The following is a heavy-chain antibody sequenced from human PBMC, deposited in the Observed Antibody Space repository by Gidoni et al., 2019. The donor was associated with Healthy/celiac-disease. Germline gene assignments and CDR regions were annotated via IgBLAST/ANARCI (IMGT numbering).Heavy chain of an antibody. J-gene: IGHJ4*02. Sequence: QVQLQQWGAGLLKPSETLSLTGAVYGGSFSGYYWSWIRQPPGKGLEWIGEINHSGSTNYNPSLKRRVTISVDTSKNQFSLKLSSVTAADTAVYYCARGHPYSSSSRGGIDYWGQGTLVTVSS. CDR2: INHSGST. V-gene: IGHV4-34*01. D-gene: IGHD6-6*01. CDR3: ARGHPYSSSSRGGIDY. CDR1: GGSFSGYY.